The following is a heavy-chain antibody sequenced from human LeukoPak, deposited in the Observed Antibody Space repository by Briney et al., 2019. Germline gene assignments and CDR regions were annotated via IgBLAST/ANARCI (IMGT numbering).Heavy chain of an antibody. Sequence: QPGRSLRLSCAASGFTVSSTYMSWVRQAPGKGLEWVSVIYSGYGTYYADSVKGRFTISRDNSKNTLYLQMNSLRAEDTAVYYCATAEGENWGQGTLVTVSS. V-gene: IGHV3-53*01. CDR2: IYSGYGT. CDR3: ATAEGEN. D-gene: IGHD3-16*01. CDR1: GFTVSSTY. J-gene: IGHJ4*02.